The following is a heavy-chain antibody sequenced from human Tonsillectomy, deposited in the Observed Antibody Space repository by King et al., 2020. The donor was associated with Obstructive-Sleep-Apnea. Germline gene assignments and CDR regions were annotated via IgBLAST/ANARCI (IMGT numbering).Heavy chain of an antibody. CDR3: ARHDDGGQTVVAAFDI. CDR2: ISPGDSDT. V-gene: IGHV5-51*01. D-gene: IGHD4-23*01. J-gene: IGHJ3*02. CDR1: GYTFTSYW. Sequence: QLVQSAAEVKKPGESLKISCKGTGYTFTSYWIAWVRQMPGKGLEWMGTISPGDSDTRYSPPFQGQVTISAAKSISTAYLQWSSLKASDTAMFYCARHDDGGQTVVAAFDIWGQGTMVTVSS.